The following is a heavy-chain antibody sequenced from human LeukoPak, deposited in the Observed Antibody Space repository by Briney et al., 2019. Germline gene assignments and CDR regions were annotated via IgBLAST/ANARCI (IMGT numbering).Heavy chain of an antibody. V-gene: IGHV4-38-2*01. D-gene: IGHD4-17*01. CDR1: GYSISSGYY. CDR2: IYHSGST. J-gene: IGHJ4*02. Sequence: SETLSLTCAVSGYSISSGYYWGWIRQPPGKGLEWIGSIYHSGSTYYNPSLKSRVTISVDTSKNQFSLKLSSVTAADTAVYYCARHLTATTFFDYWGQGTLVTVSS. CDR3: ARHLTATTFFDY.